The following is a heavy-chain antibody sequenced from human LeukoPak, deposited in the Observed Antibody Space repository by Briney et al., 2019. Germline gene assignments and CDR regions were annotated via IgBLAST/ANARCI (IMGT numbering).Heavy chain of an antibody. CDR3: ARLNDILTGPFDY. J-gene: IGHJ4*02. CDR2: IDPSDSET. CDR1: GYSFTKYW. Sequence: GESLKISCKGSGYSFTKYWIGWVRQMPGKGLEWMGNIDPSDSETRHSPSFQGQVTISVDKPISTAYLQWNSLKASDTAMYYCARLNDILTGPFDYWGQGTLVTVSS. V-gene: IGHV5-51*01. D-gene: IGHD3-9*01.